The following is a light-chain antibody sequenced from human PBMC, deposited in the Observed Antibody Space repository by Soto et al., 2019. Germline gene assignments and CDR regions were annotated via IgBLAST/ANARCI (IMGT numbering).Light chain of an antibody. J-gene: IGKJ1*01. Sequence: IQMTQSPSSLSASVGDRVTITCRASRNITFYLNWYQQKPGKAPKLLIYAASSLQSGVPSRFSGSGSGTDFTLTISSLQPEDSAIYCCQQSYSTLRTFGQGTKVDIK. V-gene: IGKV1-39*01. CDR2: AAS. CDR3: QQSYSTLRT. CDR1: RNITFY.